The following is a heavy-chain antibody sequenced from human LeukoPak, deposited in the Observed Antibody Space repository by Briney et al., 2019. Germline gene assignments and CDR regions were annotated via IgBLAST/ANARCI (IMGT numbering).Heavy chain of an antibody. V-gene: IGHV3-30-3*01. D-gene: IGHD3-10*01. J-gene: IGHJ4*02. Sequence: PGGSLRLSCAASGFSFSSYPMHWVRQAPGKGLEWVAVISNDGNDKHNADSVKGRFTISRDNPKNTLYLQMNSLGAEDTAVYYCAKVPVLLWFGELLDYWGQGTLVTVSS. CDR2: ISNDGNDK. CDR3: AKVPVLLWFGELLDY. CDR1: GFSFSSYP.